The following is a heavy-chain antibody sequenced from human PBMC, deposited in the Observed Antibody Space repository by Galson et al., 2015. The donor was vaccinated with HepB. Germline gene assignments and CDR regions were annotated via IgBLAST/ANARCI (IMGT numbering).Heavy chain of an antibody. V-gene: IGHV3-73*01. CDR2: IGSKAHNYAT. Sequence: SLRLSCAASGFTFSGSAMHWVRQASGKGLEWVGRIGSKAHNYATAYVASVKGRFTISRDDSKSTAYLQMNSLKTEDTAVYYCTRMGDFSGYSSKWGQGTLVTVSS. J-gene: IGHJ4*02. D-gene: IGHD5-12*01. CDR1: GFTFSGSA. CDR3: TRMGDFSGYSSK.